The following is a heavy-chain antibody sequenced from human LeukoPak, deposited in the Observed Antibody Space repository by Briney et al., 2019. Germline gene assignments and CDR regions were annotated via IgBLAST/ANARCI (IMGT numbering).Heavy chain of an antibody. V-gene: IGHV1-2*02. CDR1: GYTFTGYY. Sequence: ASVEVSCKASGYTFTGYYMHWVRQAPGQGLEWMGWINPNSGGTNYAQKFQGRVTMTRDTSISTAYMELSRLRSDDTAVYYCARDEGTYYYDSSGYYYNYWGQGTLVTVSS. J-gene: IGHJ4*02. CDR2: INPNSGGT. CDR3: ARDEGTYYYDSSGYYYNY. D-gene: IGHD3-22*01.